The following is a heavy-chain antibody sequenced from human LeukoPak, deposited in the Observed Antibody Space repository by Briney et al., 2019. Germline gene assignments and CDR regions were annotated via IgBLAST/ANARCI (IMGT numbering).Heavy chain of an antibody. J-gene: IGHJ4*02. CDR1: GGTFSSYD. CDR2: IIPIFGTG. D-gene: IGHD3-22*01. Sequence: ASVKVTCKASGGTFSSYDFNWVRQAPGQGLEWMGRIIPIFGTGNYAQKFQGRVTITADESTSTAYEELNSLRSEDTAVDYGARSLGHKADDSSGYYLNWGQGSLVTVAS. V-gene: IGHV1-69*13. CDR3: ARSLGHKADDSSGYYLN.